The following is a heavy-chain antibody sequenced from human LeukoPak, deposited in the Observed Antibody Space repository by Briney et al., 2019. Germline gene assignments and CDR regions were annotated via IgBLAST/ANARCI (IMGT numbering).Heavy chain of an antibody. CDR2: IYYRGST. V-gene: IGHV4-31*03. Sequence: NPSQPLSLTCTISCGSNSIGGYYWRWIRQHPAEALEWNGSIYYRGSTDYTQSLKSRVTISGDTAKNQCSLELSSVTAADTAVYYWGRGGYYFYYGMDVWGQRTTVTVSS. CDR1: CGSNSIGGYY. CDR3: GRGGYYFYYGMDV. J-gene: IGHJ6*02.